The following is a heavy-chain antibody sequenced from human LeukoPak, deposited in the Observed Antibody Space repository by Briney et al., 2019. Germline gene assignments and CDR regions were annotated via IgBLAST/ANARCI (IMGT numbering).Heavy chain of an antibody. CDR3: VRDFGTSDYYFDY. CDR1: GFTFSSHW. J-gene: IGHJ4*02. D-gene: IGHD2-21*02. Sequence: PGGSLRLSCAASGFTFSSHWMHWVRQAPGKGLVWVSHIKSDGTSTNYADSVKGRFTISRDNAKNTLYLEMNSLRAEDTAVYYCVRDFGTSDYYFDYWGQGTLVTVSS. CDR2: IKSDGTST. V-gene: IGHV3-74*01.